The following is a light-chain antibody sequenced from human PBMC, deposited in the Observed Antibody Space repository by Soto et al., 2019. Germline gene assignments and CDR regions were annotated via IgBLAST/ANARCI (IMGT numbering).Light chain of an antibody. CDR1: QSVLYSSNKKNY. J-gene: IGKJ2*01. CDR3: QQYYTTPPYT. Sequence: DIVMTQSPDSLAVSLGERATINCKSSQSVLYSSNKKNYLAWYQQKPGQPPKLLIYWASTRESGIPDRFSGSGSGTDVTLTISSLQAEDVAVYYCQQYYTTPPYTFCQGTKLEIK. CDR2: WAS. V-gene: IGKV4-1*01.